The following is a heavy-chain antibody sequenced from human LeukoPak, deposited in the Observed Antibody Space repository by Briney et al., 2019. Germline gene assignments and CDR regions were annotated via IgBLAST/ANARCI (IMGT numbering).Heavy chain of an antibody. Sequence: GGSLRLSCAASGFIVNSNYMNWVRQAPGKGLEWVSVLYSGDTTYYADSVKGRFTISRDNSKNTLYLQMNNLRAEDTAVYYCARGGGYYAIDYWGQGTLVTVSS. CDR3: ARGGGYYAIDY. V-gene: IGHV3-53*01. J-gene: IGHJ4*02. D-gene: IGHD1-26*01. CDR1: GFIVNSNY. CDR2: LYSGDTT.